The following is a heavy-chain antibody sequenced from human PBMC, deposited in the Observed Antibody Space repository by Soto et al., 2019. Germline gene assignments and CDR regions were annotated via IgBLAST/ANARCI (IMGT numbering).Heavy chain of an antibody. CDR3: AAAPGAYYYDSSGYYRGRRAFDY. Sequence: SVKVSCKASGFTFTSSAVQWVRQARGQRLEWIGWIVVGSGNTNYAQKFQERVTITRDMSTSTAYMELSSLRSEDTAVYYCAAAPGAYYYDSSGYYRGRRAFDYWAREPWSPSPQ. CDR1: GFTFTSSA. D-gene: IGHD3-22*01. V-gene: IGHV1-58*01. CDR2: IVVGSGNT. J-gene: IGHJ4*02.